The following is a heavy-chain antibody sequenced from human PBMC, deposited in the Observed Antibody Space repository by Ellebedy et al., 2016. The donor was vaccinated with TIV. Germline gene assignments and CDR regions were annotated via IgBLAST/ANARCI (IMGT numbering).Heavy chain of an antibody. Sequence: GGSLRLSCAASGFTVNRNYMSWVRQAPGKGLEWVSVIYRGGSTDYADSVKGRFTISRDNSKNTLYLQMNSLRAEDTAVYYCTRDWAGRQLIYDGDWWGQGTLVTVSS. CDR3: TRDWAGRQLIYDGDW. CDR2: IYRGGST. J-gene: IGHJ4*02. D-gene: IGHD1-1*01. V-gene: IGHV3-66*01. CDR1: GFTVNRNY.